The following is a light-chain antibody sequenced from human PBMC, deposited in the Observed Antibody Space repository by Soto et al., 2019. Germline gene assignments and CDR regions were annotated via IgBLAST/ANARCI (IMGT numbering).Light chain of an antibody. Sequence: EIVMTQSPATLAVSPGERATLSCRASQGVSSNLAWYQQKPGQAPRLLLYDVSTRASDIPARFSGSGSGTEFTLTISSLQSEDFAVYYCQQYTNWPPWTFGQGTKVEIK. CDR3: QQYTNWPPWT. J-gene: IGKJ1*01. CDR2: DVS. V-gene: IGKV3-15*01. CDR1: QGVSSN.